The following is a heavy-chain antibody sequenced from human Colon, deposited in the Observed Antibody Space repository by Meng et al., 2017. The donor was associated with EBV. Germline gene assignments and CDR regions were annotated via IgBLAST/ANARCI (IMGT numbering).Heavy chain of an antibody. J-gene: IGHJ4*02. CDR3: ARVSSGWDYFDY. V-gene: IGHV4-31*03. CDR1: GGSVSSGGYY. D-gene: IGHD6-19*01. Sequence: QVQLQESGPGLVKPSQTLSLTCTFSGGSVSSGGYYWTWIRQHPGKGLEWFGHIYYSGSTFYNPSLKRRVIISIDTSKNQFSLNLRSVTAADTAVYYCARVSSGWDYFDYWDQGTLVTVSS. CDR2: IYYSGST.